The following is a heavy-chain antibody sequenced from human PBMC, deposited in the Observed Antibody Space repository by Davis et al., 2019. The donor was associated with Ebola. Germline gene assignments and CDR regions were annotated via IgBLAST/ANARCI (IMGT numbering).Heavy chain of an antibody. Sequence: AASVKVSCKASGYTFTSYGISWVRQAPGQGLEWMGRIIPILGIANYAQKFQGRVTITADKYTSTAYMELSSLRSEDTAVYYCARGIDSYGATFDYWGQGTLVTVSS. D-gene: IGHD5-18*01. CDR3: ARGIDSYGATFDY. CDR1: GYTFTSYG. CDR2: IIPILGIA. V-gene: IGHV1-69*04. J-gene: IGHJ4*02.